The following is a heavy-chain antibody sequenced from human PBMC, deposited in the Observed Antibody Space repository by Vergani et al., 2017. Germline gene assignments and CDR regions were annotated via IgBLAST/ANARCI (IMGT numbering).Heavy chain of an antibody. J-gene: IGHJ6*03. CDR2: IYYSGST. V-gene: IGHV4-39*07. Sequence: QLQLQESGPGLVKPSETLSLTCTVSGGSISSSIYYWGWIRQPPGKGLEWIGSIYYSGSTYYNPSLKSRVTISVDTSKNQFSLKLSSVTAADTAVYYCARGPYSSGWYGGNYYYYYMDVWGKGTTVTVSS. CDR1: GGSISSSIYY. D-gene: IGHD6-19*01. CDR3: ARGPYSSGWYGGNYYYYYMDV.